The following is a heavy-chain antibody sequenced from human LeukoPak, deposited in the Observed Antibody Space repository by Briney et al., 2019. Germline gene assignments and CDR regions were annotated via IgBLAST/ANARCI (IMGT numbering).Heavy chain of an antibody. CDR1: GFTFSSYE. V-gene: IGHV3-23*01. D-gene: IGHD3-16*02. CDR2: ISGSGGST. Sequence: GGSLRLSCAASGFTFSSYEMNWVRQAPGKGLEWVSAISGSGGSTYYADSVKGRFTISRDNSKNTLYLQMNSLRAEDTAVYYCARDYVWGSYRTSYYYYYMDVWGKGTTVTVSS. CDR3: ARDYVWGSYRTSYYYYYMDV. J-gene: IGHJ6*03.